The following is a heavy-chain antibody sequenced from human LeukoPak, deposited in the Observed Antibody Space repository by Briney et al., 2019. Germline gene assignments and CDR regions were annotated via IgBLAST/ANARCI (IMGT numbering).Heavy chain of an antibody. CDR1: GFTFSFSSYF. CDR2: ISSSGIST. J-gene: IGHJ4*02. Sequence: GGSLRLSCETSGFTFSFSSYFMTWVRQAPGKGLEWVSYISSSGISTRHADSVRGRFTISRDNAKNSVYLQMNSLRAEDTAVYYCVRGSYCGGINCPPAHWGQGTLVTVSS. D-gene: IGHD2-21*01. V-gene: IGHV3-48*01. CDR3: VRGSYCGGINCPPAH.